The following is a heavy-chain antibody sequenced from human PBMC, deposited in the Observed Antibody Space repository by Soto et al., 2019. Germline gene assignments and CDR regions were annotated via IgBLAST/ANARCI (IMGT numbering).Heavy chain of an antibody. CDR1: GFTFSSYA. CDR2: ISYDGSNK. J-gene: IGHJ4*02. Sequence: QVQLVESGGGVVQPGRSLRLSCAASGFTFSSYAMHWVRQAPGKGLEWVAVISYDGSNKYYADSVKGRFSISRDNSKNTLYPQMNCLRAEDTAVYYCARHKRDLRFLERSYYFDYWGQGTLVTVSS. V-gene: IGHV3-30-3*01. CDR3: ARHKRDLRFLERSYYFDY. D-gene: IGHD3-3*01.